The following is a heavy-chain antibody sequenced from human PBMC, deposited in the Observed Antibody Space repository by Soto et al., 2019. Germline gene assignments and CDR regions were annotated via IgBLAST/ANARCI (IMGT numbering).Heavy chain of an antibody. J-gene: IGHJ4*02. CDR2: INAGNGNT. V-gene: IGHV1-3*01. D-gene: IGHD1-1*01. Sequence: ASVKVSFKASGYTFTSYAMHWVRQAPGQRLEWMGWINAGNGNTKYSQKFQGRVTITRDTSASTAYMELSSLRSEDTAVYYCARGENWNDGPYYWGQGTLVTVSS. CDR1: GYTFTSYA. CDR3: ARGENWNDGPYY.